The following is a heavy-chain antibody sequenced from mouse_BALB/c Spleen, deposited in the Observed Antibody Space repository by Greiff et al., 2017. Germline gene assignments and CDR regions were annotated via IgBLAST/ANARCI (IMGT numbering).Heavy chain of an antibody. V-gene: IGHV2-6-7*01. J-gene: IGHJ3*01. Sequence: VKVVESGPGLVAPSQSLSITCTVSGFSLTGYGVNWVRQPPGKGLEWLGMIWGDGSTDYNSALKSRLSISKDNSKSQVFLKMNSLQTDDTARYYCARDQGMVITPWFAYWGQGTLVTVSA. CDR1: GFSLTGYG. D-gene: IGHD2-13*01. CDR2: IWGDGST. CDR3: ARDQGMVITPWFAY.